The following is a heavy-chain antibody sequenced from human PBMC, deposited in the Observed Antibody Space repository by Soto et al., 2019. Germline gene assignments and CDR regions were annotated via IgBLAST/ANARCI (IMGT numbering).Heavy chain of an antibody. J-gene: IGHJ5*02. D-gene: IGHD3-16*01. CDR3: ARDRGALGP. V-gene: IGHV3-7*01. CDR1: GFTFTGYW. Sequence: GGSLRLSCAASGFTFTGYWMGWVRQAPGKGLEWVANTNEDGREKFYVDSVKGRFTISRDNAKNSLYLQMNSLRAEDTAVYYCARDRGALGPWGQGTLVTVSS. CDR2: TNEDGREK.